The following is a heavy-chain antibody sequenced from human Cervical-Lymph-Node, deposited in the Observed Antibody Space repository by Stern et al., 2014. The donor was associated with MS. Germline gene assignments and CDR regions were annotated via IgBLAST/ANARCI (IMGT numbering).Heavy chain of an antibody. J-gene: IGHJ3*01. Sequence: VQLVESGAEVKKPGASVKVSCEASGYTFNAYYMHWVRQAPGQGLEWMGRINPNTGDTLYSPKFQGRVTMTRDTSINTAYMDLNSLRSDDTAVYFCARDPVGPQSHDAFDLWGQGTMITVSS. CDR2: INPNTGDT. CDR3: ARDPVGPQSHDAFDL. D-gene: IGHD3/OR15-3a*01. V-gene: IGHV1-2*06. CDR1: GYTFNAYY.